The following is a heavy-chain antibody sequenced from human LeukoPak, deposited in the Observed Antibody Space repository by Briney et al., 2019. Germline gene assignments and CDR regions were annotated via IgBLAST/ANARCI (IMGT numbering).Heavy chain of an antibody. D-gene: IGHD2-15*01. CDR1: GYSISSGYY. J-gene: IGHJ5*02. CDR2: IYHSGST. V-gene: IGHV4-38-2*02. Sequence: KPSETLSLTCTVSGYSISSGYYWGWIRQPPGKGLEWIGSIYHSGSTYYNPSLKSRVTISIDTSKNQFSLKLSSVTAADTAVYYCARVRSVSCSGGRCLPRGFDPWGQGTLVTVSS. CDR3: ARVRSVSCSGGRCLPRGFDP.